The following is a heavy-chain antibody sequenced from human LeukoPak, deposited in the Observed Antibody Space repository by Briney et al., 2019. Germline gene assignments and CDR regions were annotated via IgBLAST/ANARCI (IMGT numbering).Heavy chain of an antibody. D-gene: IGHD3-22*01. CDR2: INPKSGGT. CDR1: GYTFTSYF. J-gene: IGHJ3*02. V-gene: IGHV1-2*02. Sequence: ASVKVSCKASGYTFTSYFIHWVRQAPGQGLEWMGWINPKSGGTKYEEKFQGRVTMTRDTSISTAYMELSRLRSDDTAVYYCARSVDDSSGYFYGVFDIWGQGTMVTVSS. CDR3: ARSVDDSSGYFYGVFDI.